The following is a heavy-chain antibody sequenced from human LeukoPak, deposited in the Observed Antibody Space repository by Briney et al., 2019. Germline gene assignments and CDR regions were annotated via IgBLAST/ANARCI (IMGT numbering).Heavy chain of an antibody. CDR1: GGSISSSSYY. J-gene: IGHJ4*02. D-gene: IGHD6-13*01. V-gene: IGHV4-39*01. CDR2: IYHSGST. CDR3: ARLLGRIAAADTDF. Sequence: SETLSLTCTVSGGSISSSSYYWGWIRQPPGKGLEWIGSIYHSGSTHYNPSLKSRVTISVDTSKNQFSLKLSSVTAADTAVYYCARLLGRIAAADTDFWGQGTLVTVSS.